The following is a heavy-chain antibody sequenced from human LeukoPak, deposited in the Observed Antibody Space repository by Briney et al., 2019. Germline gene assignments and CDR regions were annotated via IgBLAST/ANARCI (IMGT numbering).Heavy chain of an antibody. D-gene: IGHD3-3*01. CDR2: ISSSSSYI. CDR1: GFTFSSYS. Sequence: NSGGSLRLSCAASGFTFSSYSMNWVRQAPGKGLEWVSSISSSSSYIYYADSVKGRFTISRDNAKNSLYLQMNSLRAEDTAVYYCASFDFWSGYEPFDYWGQGTLVTVSS. J-gene: IGHJ4*02. CDR3: ASFDFWSGYEPFDY. V-gene: IGHV3-21*01.